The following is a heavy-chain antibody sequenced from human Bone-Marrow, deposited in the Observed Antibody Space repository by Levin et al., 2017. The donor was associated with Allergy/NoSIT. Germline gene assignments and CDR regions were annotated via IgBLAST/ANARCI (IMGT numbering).Heavy chain of an antibody. V-gene: IGHV3-30-3*01. D-gene: IGHD4-17*01. CDR1: GFTFSSYA. CDR3: ARDLWYRDYGEIVGADAFDI. Sequence: GGSLRLSCAASGFTFSSYAMHWVRQAPGKGLEWVAVISYDGSNTYYADSVKGRFTISRDNSKNTLYLQMNSLRAEDTAVYYCARDLWYRDYGEIVGADAFDIWGQGTMVTVSS. CDR2: ISYDGSNT. J-gene: IGHJ3*02.